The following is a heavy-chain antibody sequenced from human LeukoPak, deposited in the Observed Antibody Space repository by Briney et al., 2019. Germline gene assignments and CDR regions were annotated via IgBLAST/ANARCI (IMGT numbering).Heavy chain of an antibody. Sequence: PSETLSLTCTVSGGSISSYYWSWIRQPPGKGLEWIGYIYYSGSTNYNPSLKSRVTISVDTSKNQFSLELSSVTAADTAVYYCARHYYDSSGPDYWGQGTLVTVSS. J-gene: IGHJ4*02. CDR1: GGSISSYY. CDR3: ARHYYDSSGPDY. CDR2: IYYSGST. D-gene: IGHD3-22*01. V-gene: IGHV4-59*08.